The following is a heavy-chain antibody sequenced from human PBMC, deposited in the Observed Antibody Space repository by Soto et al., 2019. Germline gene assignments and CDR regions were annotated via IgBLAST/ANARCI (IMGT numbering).Heavy chain of an antibody. V-gene: IGHV4-59*01. CDR1: GGSISNYY. CDR3: ARGKFYAFDS. CDR2: IYYTGST. J-gene: IGHJ3*02. Sequence: SETLSLTCTVSGGSISNYYWTWVRHPPGKKLEWIGYIYYTGSTNYNPSLKSRVTISVDTSKNQFSLKLNSVTAADTAVYFCARGKFYAFDSWGQGTRVTVSS.